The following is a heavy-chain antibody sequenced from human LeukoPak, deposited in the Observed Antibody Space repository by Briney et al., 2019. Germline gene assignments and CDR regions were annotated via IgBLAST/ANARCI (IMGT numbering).Heavy chain of an antibody. D-gene: IGHD1-26*01. CDR1: GYTLTELS. Sequence: ASVKVSCKVSGYTLTELSIHWVRRAVGKGLEWMGGFDREDGETMYAQKFQGRVTMTEDTSTDTAYMELSSLRSEDTAVYYCATDYSGGYRNFDYWGQGTLVTVSS. CDR3: ATDYSGGYRNFDY. J-gene: IGHJ4*02. CDR2: FDREDGET. V-gene: IGHV1-24*01.